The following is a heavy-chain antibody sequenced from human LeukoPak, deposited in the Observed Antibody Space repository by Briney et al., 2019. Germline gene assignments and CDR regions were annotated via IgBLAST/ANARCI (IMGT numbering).Heavy chain of an antibody. J-gene: IGHJ3*02. Sequence: GSLRLSCAASGFSFSNYGMHWVRQAPGKGLEWVSAISGSGGSTYYADSVKGRFTISRDNSKNTLYLQMNSLRAEDTAVYYCAKDQGIAARPGDAFDIWGQGTMVTVSS. CDR2: ISGSGGST. D-gene: IGHD6-6*01. CDR3: AKDQGIAARPGDAFDI. V-gene: IGHV3-23*01. CDR1: GFSFSNYG.